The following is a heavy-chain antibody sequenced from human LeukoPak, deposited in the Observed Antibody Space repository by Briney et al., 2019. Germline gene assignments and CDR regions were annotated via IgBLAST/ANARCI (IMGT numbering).Heavy chain of an antibody. CDR3: ARDADGHLDL. Sequence: GGSLRLSCAASGFTFSSDAMSWVRQAPGKGLEWVSAISGGGGSTNYADSVKGRFTISRDNAKNSLHLQMNSLRVEDTAVYYCARDADGHLDLWGRGTLVTVSS. CDR1: GFTFSSDA. V-gene: IGHV3-23*01. J-gene: IGHJ2*01. CDR2: ISGGGGST. D-gene: IGHD5-24*01.